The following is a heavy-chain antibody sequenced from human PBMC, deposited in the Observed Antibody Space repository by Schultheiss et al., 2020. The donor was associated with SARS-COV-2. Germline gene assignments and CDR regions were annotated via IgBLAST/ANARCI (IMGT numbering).Heavy chain of an antibody. CDR1: GFTFSSYA. J-gene: IGHJ4*02. CDR2: ISGSGTST. V-gene: IGHV3-23*01. D-gene: IGHD6-19*01. Sequence: GGSLRLSCSASGFTFSSYAMAWVRQAPGKGLEWVSTISGSGTSTYYADSVKGRFTISRDNAKNSLYLQMNSLRAEDTAVYYCANTRLWLVQPNARFDYWGQGTLVTVSS. CDR3: ANTRLWLVQPNARFDY.